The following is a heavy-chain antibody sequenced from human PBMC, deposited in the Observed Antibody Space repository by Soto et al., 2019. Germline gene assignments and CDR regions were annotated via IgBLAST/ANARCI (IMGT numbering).Heavy chain of an antibody. D-gene: IGHD3-22*01. CDR1: GGSISGYY. Sequence: SETLSLTCTVSGGSISGYYWSWIRQPPGKGLEWIGYMYNTGSTVYNPSFKSRVTISVDTSKNQFSLKLNSVTAADTAVYYCARDLWGYYGLRTDYYYGMDVWGQGTTVTAP. CDR2: MYNTGST. J-gene: IGHJ6*02. CDR3: ARDLWGYYGLRTDYYYGMDV. V-gene: IGHV4-59*01.